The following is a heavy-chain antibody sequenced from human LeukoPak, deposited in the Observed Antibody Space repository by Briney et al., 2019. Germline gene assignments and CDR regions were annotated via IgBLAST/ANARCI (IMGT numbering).Heavy chain of an antibody. CDR3: AREGDCSSTSCYASLNWFDP. D-gene: IGHD2-2*01. V-gene: IGHV1-2*02. J-gene: IGHJ5*02. CDR2: INPNSGGT. Sequence: ASVKVSCKASGYTFTGYFMHWVRQAPGQELEWMGWINPNSGGTNYAQKFQGRVTMTRDTSISTAYMELSRLRSDDTAVYYCAREGDCSSTSCYASLNWFDPWGQGTLVTVSS. CDR1: GYTFTGYF.